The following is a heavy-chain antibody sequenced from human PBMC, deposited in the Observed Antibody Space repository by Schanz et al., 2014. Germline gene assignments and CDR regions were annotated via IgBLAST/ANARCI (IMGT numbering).Heavy chain of an antibody. CDR1: GYTFSDYY. CDR2: INPNTGGT. J-gene: IGHJ6*03. Sequence: QVQLVQSGAEVKKPGASVKVSCKASGYTFSDYYIHWVRQAPGQGLEWMGWINPNTGGTNFAQKFQGWVTVTRDTSISTVYMELSRVTYEDTAVYYCARVSMEFERGKSYYYYMDVWGRGTTVTVS. V-gene: IGHV1-2*04. D-gene: IGHD3-10*01. CDR3: ARVSMEFERGKSYYYYMDV.